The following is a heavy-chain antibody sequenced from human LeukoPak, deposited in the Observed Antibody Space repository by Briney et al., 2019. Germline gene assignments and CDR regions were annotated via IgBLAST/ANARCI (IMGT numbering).Heavy chain of an antibody. D-gene: IGHD3-10*01. CDR3: ARVPYYYGSGSYRTAYYYYYMDV. J-gene: IGHJ6*03. V-gene: IGHV4-61*02. CDR2: IYTSGST. Sequence: PSETLSLTCTVSGGSISSGSYYWSWIRQPAGKGLEWIGRIYTSGSTNYNPSLKSRVTISVDTPKNQFSLKLSSVTAADTAVYYCARVPYYYGSGSYRTAYYYYYMDVWGKGTTVTVSS. CDR1: GGSISSGSYY.